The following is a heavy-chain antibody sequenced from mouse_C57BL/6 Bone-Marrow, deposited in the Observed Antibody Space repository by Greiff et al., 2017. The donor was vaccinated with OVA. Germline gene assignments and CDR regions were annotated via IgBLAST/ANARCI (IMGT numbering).Heavy chain of an antibody. Sequence: QVQLQQSGAELARPGASVKMSCKASGYTFTSYTMHWVKQRPGQGLEWIGYINPSSGYTKYNQKFKDKATLTADQSSSTAYMQLSSLTSEDSAVYYCARRGFTTVVFDYWGQGTTLTVSS. J-gene: IGHJ2*01. V-gene: IGHV1-4*01. CDR2: INPSSGYT. CDR3: ARRGFTTVVFDY. CDR1: GYTFTSYT. D-gene: IGHD1-1*01.